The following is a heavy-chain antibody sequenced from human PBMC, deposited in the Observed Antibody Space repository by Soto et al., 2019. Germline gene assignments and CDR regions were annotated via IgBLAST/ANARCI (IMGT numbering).Heavy chain of an antibody. CDR2: IYHSGST. CDR3: ARDRYDSSGYVIIDAFDI. D-gene: IGHD3-22*01. Sequence: SETLSLTCAVSGGSISSSNWWSWVRQPPGKGLEWIGEIYHSGSTNYNPTLKSRVTISVDKSKNQFSLKLSSVTAADTAVYYCARDRYDSSGYVIIDAFDIWGQGTMVT. J-gene: IGHJ3*02. V-gene: IGHV4-4*02. CDR1: GGSISSSNW.